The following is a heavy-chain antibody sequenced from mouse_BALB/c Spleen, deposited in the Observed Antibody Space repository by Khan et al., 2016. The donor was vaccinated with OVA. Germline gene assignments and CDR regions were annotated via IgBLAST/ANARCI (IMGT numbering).Heavy chain of an antibody. V-gene: IGHV9-2-1*01. CDR1: GYTFTDYS. CDR3: ARGYYGNYGAMDY. Sequence: QIQLVQSGPELKKPGETVKISCKASGYTFTDYSIHWVKQAPGKGLKWMGWINTETGEPTYADDFKGRFAISLETSASTAYLQINNLKNEDTATYFCARGYYGNYGAMDYWGQGTSVTVSS. CDR2: INTETGEP. J-gene: IGHJ4*01. D-gene: IGHD2-1*01.